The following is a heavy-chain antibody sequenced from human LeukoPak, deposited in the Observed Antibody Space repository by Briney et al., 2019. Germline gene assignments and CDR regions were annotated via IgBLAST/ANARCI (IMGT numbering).Heavy chain of an antibody. D-gene: IGHD3-3*01. CDR1: GFTFSDYW. J-gene: IGHJ6*02. CDR2: IYSGGST. Sequence: GGSLRLSCAASGFTFSDYWMSWVRQAPGKGLEWVSVIYSGGSTYHADSVKGRFTISRDNSKNTLDLQMNSLRAEDTAVYYCARVADFWSGYYYGMDVWGQGTTVTVSS. V-gene: IGHV3-53*01. CDR3: ARVADFWSGYYYGMDV.